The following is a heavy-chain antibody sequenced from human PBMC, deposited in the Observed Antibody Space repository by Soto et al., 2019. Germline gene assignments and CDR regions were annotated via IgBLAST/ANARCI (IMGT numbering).Heavy chain of an antibody. V-gene: IGHV4-34*01. Sequence: QVQLQQWGAGLLKPSETLSLTCAVYGGSFSGYYWSWIRQPPGKGLEWIGEINHSGSTNYNPSLRGRVTISVDTSKNQFSLKLSSVTAADTAVYYCARGGSSWYSFYYGMDVWGQGTTVTVSS. D-gene: IGHD6-13*01. CDR2: INHSGST. J-gene: IGHJ6*02. CDR1: GGSFSGYY. CDR3: ARGGSSWYSFYYGMDV.